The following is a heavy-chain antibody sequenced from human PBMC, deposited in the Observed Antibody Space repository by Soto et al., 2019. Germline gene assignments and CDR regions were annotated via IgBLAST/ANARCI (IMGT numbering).Heavy chain of an antibody. CDR1: GFTFSSYA. V-gene: IGHV3-23*01. CDR2: ISGSGGST. CDR3: AKDPLEYSYGGRFDY. Sequence: GGSLILSCAASGFTFSSYAMSWVRQAPGKGLEWVSAISGSGGSTYYADSVKGRFTISRDNSKNTLYLQMNSLRAEDTAVYYCAKDPLEYSYGGRFDYWGQGTLVTVSS. D-gene: IGHD5-18*01. J-gene: IGHJ4*02.